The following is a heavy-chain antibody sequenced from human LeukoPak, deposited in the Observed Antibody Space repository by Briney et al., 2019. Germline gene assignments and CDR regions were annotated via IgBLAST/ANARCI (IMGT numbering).Heavy chain of an antibody. D-gene: IGHD3-10*01. CDR3: AMSSIDYYGSGSYSDY. J-gene: IGHJ4*02. Sequence: GGSLRLSCAASGFTFSSYAMSWVRQAPGKGLEWVSAISGSGGSTYYADSVKGRFTISRDNSKNTLYLRMNSLRAEDTAVYYCAMSSIDYYGSGSYSDYWGQGTLVTVSS. CDR1: GFTFSSYA. CDR2: ISGSGGST. V-gene: IGHV3-23*01.